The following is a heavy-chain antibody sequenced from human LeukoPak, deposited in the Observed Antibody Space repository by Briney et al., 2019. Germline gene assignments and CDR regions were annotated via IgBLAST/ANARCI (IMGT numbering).Heavy chain of an antibody. CDR3: AKERYSSSWYKTFDY. CDR1: GFTFSSYA. J-gene: IGHJ4*02. Sequence: GGSLRLSCAASGFTFSSYAMSWVRQAPGKGLEWVSAISGSGGSTYYVDSVKGRFTISRDNSKNTLYLQMNSLRAEDTAVYYCAKERYSSSWYKTFDYWGQGTLVTVSS. D-gene: IGHD6-13*01. V-gene: IGHV3-23*01. CDR2: ISGSGGST.